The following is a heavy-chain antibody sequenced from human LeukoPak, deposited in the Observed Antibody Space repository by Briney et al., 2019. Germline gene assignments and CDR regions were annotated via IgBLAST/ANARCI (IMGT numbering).Heavy chain of an antibody. J-gene: IGHJ5*02. V-gene: IGHV4-39*01. D-gene: IGHD5-18*01. CDR2: IYYSGST. Sequence: SETLSLTCTVSGGSIISSNYYWGWIRQPPGKGLEWIGNIYYSGSTYYNPPLKSRVTISVDTSKNQFSLKLNSVTAADTAVYYCARGPTAMVRNWFDPWGQGTLVTVSS. CDR3: ARGPTAMVRNWFDP. CDR1: GGSIISSNYY.